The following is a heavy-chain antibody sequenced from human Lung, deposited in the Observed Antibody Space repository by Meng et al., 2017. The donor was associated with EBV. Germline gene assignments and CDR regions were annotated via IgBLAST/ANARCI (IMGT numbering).Heavy chain of an antibody. J-gene: IGHJ4*02. CDR3: ASSDYYRSDY. V-gene: IGHV4-4*02. CDR2: TSHSGST. Sequence: QGNLGGSGPGLVKPSGTLSLPCAVSGGSISRSDWWSWVRQPPGRGLEWIGETSHSGSTNYSPSLKSRVTISLDKSKNQLSLKLNSVTAADTAVYYCASSDYYRSDYWGQGTLVTVSS. CDR1: GGSISRSDW. D-gene: IGHD3-22*01.